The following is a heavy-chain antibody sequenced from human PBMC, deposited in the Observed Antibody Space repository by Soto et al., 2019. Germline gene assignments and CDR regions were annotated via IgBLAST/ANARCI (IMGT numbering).Heavy chain of an antibody. CDR3: ARESGGATATLDYYYFYMDV. CDR1: GGTFSNYT. V-gene: IGHV1-69*04. J-gene: IGHJ6*03. D-gene: IGHD5-12*01. Sequence: GASVKGSCKASGGTFSNYTISWVRQAPGQGLEWMGRIIPILGIANYAQKFQGRVTVTRDTSIRTVYMELSSLRSDDTALYYCARESGGATATLDYYYFYMDVWGKGTTVTVSS. CDR2: IIPILGIA.